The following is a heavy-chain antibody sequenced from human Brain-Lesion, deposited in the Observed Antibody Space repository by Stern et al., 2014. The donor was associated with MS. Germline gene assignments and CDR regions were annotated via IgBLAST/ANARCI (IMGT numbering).Heavy chain of an antibody. CDR1: GGSISSSSYY. CDR3: AKLWLGELPESPFDY. D-gene: IGHD3-10*01. V-gene: IGHV4-39*01. CDR2: IYYRGST. Sequence: KESGPGLVKPSETLSLTCTVSGGSISSSSYYWGWIRQPPGKGLEWIGSIYYRGSTYYNPSLKSRVTISMDPSKNHFSLRLSSVTAADTAVYFCAKLWLGELPESPFDYWGQGTLVTVSS. J-gene: IGHJ4*02.